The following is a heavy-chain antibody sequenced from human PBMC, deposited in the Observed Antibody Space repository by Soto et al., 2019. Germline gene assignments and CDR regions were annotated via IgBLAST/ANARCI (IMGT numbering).Heavy chain of an antibody. V-gene: IGHV4-59*01. J-gene: IGHJ4*02. Sequence: QVQLQESGPGLVKPSETLSLTCTVSGGSITGYHWSWIRQPPGKGLEWIGYTHGSGITNYNPSLQSRVTISVDTSKHHVSLKLSSVTASDTAVYYCASYIEGGGGRGYWGQGHLLTVSS. CDR2: THGSGIT. D-gene: IGHD1-26*01. CDR3: ASYIEGGGGRGY. CDR1: GGSITGYH.